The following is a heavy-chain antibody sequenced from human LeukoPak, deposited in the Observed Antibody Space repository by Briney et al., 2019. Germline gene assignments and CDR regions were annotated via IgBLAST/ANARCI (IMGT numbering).Heavy chain of an antibody. CDR3: ARHAEAYYDFWSGQQSNYYYGMDV. J-gene: IGHJ6*02. CDR2: IYPGDSDT. V-gene: IGHV5-51*01. D-gene: IGHD3-3*01. Sequence: GESLKISCKGSGYSFTSYWIGWVRQMPGKGLEWMGIIYPGDSDTRYSPSFQGQVTISADKSISTAYLQWSSLKASDTAMYYCARHAEAYYDFWSGQQSNYYYGMDVWGQGTTVTVSS. CDR1: GYSFTSYW.